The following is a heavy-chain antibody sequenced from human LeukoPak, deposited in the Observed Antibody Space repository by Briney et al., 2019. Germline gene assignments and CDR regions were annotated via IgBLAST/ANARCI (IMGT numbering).Heavy chain of an antibody. Sequence: ASVKVSRKASGYTFIGYYIHWVRQAPGQGLEWMGWINPNSGGTNYEQKFQGRVTMTRDTSIRTAYMELSGLRSDDTALYYCARHGDHDAFDIWGQGTMVTVSS. V-gene: IGHV1-2*02. J-gene: IGHJ3*02. CDR2: INPNSGGT. CDR1: GYTFIGYY. D-gene: IGHD7-27*01. CDR3: ARHGDHDAFDI.